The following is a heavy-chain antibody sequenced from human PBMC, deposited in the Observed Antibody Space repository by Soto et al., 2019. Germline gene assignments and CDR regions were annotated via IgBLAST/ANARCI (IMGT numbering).Heavy chain of an antibody. CDR3: ARDPGYCSGGSCYHDAFDI. CDR2: IWYDGSNK. J-gene: IGHJ3*02. D-gene: IGHD2-15*01. V-gene: IGHV3-33*01. Sequence: VGSLRLSCAASGFTFSSYGMHWVRQAPGKGLEWVAVIWYDGSNKYYADSVKGRFTISRDSSKNTLYLQMNSLRAEDTAVYYCARDPGYCSGGSCYHDAFDIWGQGTMVTVSS. CDR1: GFTFSSYG.